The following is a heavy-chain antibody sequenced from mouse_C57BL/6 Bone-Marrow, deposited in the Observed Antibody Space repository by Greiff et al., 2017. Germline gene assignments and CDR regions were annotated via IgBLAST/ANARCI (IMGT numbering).Heavy chain of an antibody. CDR2: IYPRSGNT. CDR1: GYTFTSYG. D-gene: IGHD2-3*01. J-gene: IGHJ4*01. V-gene: IGHV1-81*01. CDR3: ARGYDRPWYAMDY. Sequence: QVQLQQSGAELARPGASVKLSCKASGYTFTSYGISWVKQRTGQGLEWIGEIYPRSGNTYYNEKFKGKATLTADTSSSTAYMELRSLTSEDSAVYFCARGYDRPWYAMDYWGQGTSVTVSS.